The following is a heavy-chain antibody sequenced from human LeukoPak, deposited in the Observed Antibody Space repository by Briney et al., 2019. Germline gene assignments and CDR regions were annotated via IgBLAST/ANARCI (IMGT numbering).Heavy chain of an antibody. CDR3: ARGLLVVVVAPGDFDL. Sequence: SETLSLTCTVSGGSISSSSYYWGWIRQPPGKGLEWIGSIYYSGSTYYNPSLKSRVTISVDTSKNQFSLELSSVTAADTAVYYCARGLLVVVVAPGDFDLWGRGTLVTVSS. CDR2: IYYSGST. D-gene: IGHD2-15*01. J-gene: IGHJ2*01. CDR1: GGSISSSSYY. V-gene: IGHV4-39*07.